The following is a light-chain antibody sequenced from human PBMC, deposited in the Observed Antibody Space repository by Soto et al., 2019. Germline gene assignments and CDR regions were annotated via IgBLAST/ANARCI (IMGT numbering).Light chain of an antibody. V-gene: IGKV1-5*03. CDR3: QRYNSEGT. CDR2: RAS. Sequence: DIQMTQSPSTLSASVGDRVTITCRASQSISSWLAWYQQKPGKVPKLLVYRASTLQSGVPSRFIVSGSGKEFTLTISSLQPDDFATYYCQRYNSEGTFGQGTKVEIK. J-gene: IGKJ1*01. CDR1: QSISSW.